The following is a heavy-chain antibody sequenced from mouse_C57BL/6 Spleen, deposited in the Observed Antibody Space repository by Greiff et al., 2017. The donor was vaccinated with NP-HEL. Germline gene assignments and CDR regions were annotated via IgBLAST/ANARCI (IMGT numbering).Heavy chain of an antibody. CDR3: VQRRTVVDTGDYFDY. CDR1: GFNIKDYY. V-gene: IGHV14-2*01. CDR2: IDPEDGET. J-gene: IGHJ2*01. Sequence: EVQLQQSGAELVKPGASVKLSCTASGFNIKDYYMHWVKQRTEQGLEWIGRIDPEDGETKYAPKFQGKATITADTSSNTAYLQLSSLTSEDTAVYYCVQRRTVVDTGDYFDYWGQGTTLTVSS. D-gene: IGHD1-1*01.